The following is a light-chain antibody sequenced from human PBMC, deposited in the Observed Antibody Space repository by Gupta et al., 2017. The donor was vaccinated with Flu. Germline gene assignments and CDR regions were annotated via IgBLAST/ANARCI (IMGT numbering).Light chain of an antibody. V-gene: IGKV3-20*01. Sequence: EIVLTQSPGTLSLSPGERATLSCRASQSVSSSYLAWYQQKPGQAPRLLIYGASSRANGIPDRFSGSGSGTDFTLTISRREPEDFAVYYCHQYGSSPRTFGQGTXVEIK. CDR2: GAS. CDR1: QSVSSSY. J-gene: IGKJ1*01. CDR3: HQYGSSPRT.